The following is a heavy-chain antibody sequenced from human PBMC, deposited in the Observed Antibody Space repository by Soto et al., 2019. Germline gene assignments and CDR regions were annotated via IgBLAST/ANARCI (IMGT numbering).Heavy chain of an antibody. CDR2: IIPIIGTA. Sequence: QVQLVQSGAEVKKPGSSVKVSCKASGGTFSSYAISWVRQAPGQGLEWMGGIIPIIGTADYAQKVQGRVTITADESTSTAYMELSSLRSEDAAVYYCASHSDSSAYYYRGLDYWGQGTLVTVSS. CDR1: GGTFSSYA. CDR3: ASHSDSSAYYYRGLDY. D-gene: IGHD3-22*01. V-gene: IGHV1-69*12. J-gene: IGHJ4*02.